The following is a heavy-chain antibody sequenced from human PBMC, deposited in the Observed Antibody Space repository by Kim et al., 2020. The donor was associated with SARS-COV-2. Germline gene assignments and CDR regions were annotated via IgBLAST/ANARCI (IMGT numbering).Heavy chain of an antibody. CDR1: GGSISSGGYS. V-gene: IGHV4-30-2*01. CDR2: IYHSGST. D-gene: IGHD1-26*01. Sequence: SETLSLTCAVSGGSISSGGYSWSWIRQPPGKGLEWIGYIYHSGSTYYNPSLKSRVTISVDRSKNQFSLKLSSVTAADTAVYYCARGGGSGSNDVSFDYWGQGTLVTGSS. J-gene: IGHJ4*02. CDR3: ARGGGSGSNDVSFDY.